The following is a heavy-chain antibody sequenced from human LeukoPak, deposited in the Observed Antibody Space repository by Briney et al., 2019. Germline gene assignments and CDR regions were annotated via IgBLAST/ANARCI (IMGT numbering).Heavy chain of an antibody. CDR3: ARDPYSGSYSAYYYYYMDV. CDR2: ISGSGGST. CDR1: GFTFSSYG. V-gene: IGHV3-23*01. J-gene: IGHJ6*03. Sequence: RPGGSLRLSCAASGFTFSSYGMSWVRQAPGKGLEWVSAISGSGGSTYYADSVKGRFTISRDNSKNTLYLQMNSLRAEDTAVYYCARDPYSGSYSAYYYYYMDVWGKGTTVTVSS. D-gene: IGHD1-26*01.